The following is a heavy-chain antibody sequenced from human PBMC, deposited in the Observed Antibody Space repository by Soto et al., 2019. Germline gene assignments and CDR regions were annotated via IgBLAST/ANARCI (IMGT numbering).Heavy chain of an antibody. V-gene: IGHV1-8*01. CDR3: ARVYYDILTGYYYYYGMDV. D-gene: IGHD3-9*01. Sequence: ASVKVSCKASGYTFTSYDINWVRQATGQGLEWMGWMNPNSGNTGYAQKFQGRVTMTRNTSISTAYMELSSLRSEDTAVYYCARVYYDILTGYYYYYGMDVWGQGTTVTVSS. CDR2: MNPNSGNT. J-gene: IGHJ6*02. CDR1: GYTFTSYD.